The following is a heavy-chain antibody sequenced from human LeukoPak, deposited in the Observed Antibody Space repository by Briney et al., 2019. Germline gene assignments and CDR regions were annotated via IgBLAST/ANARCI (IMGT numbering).Heavy chain of an antibody. CDR3: AKLSSSWSFNY. Sequence: GGSLRLSCAASGFTFSSYAMSWVRQAPGKGLEWVSAISGSGGSTYYADSGKGRFTISRDNSKNTLYLQMNSLRAEDTAVYYCAKLSSSWSFNYWGQGTLVTVSS. V-gene: IGHV3-23*01. J-gene: IGHJ4*02. CDR1: GFTFSSYA. D-gene: IGHD6-13*01. CDR2: ISGSGGST.